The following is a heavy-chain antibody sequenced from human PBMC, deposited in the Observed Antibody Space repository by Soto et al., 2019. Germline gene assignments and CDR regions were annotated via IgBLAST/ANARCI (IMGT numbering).Heavy chain of an antibody. D-gene: IGHD6-19*01. CDR1: GGSISSGGYS. J-gene: IGHJ4*02. CDR2: IYHSGST. CDR3: ARVGYSSGWYGGYFDY. Sequence: SETLSLTCAVSGGSISSGGYSCSWIRQPPGKGLEWIGYIYHSGSTYYNPSLKSRVTISVDRSKNQFSLKLSSVTAADTAVYYCARVGYSSGWYGGYFDYWGQGTLVTVSS. V-gene: IGHV4-30-2*01.